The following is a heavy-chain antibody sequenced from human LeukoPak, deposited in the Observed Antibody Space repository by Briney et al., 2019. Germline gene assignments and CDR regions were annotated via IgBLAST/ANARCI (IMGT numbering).Heavy chain of an antibody. J-gene: IGHJ4*02. D-gene: IGHD3-9*01. V-gene: IGHV1-69*04. CDR1: GGTFSSYA. Sequence: GSSVKVSCKASGGTFSSYAISWVRQAPGQGLEWMGRIIPILGIANYAQKFQGRVTITADKSTSTAYMELSSLRSDDTAVYYCARGGDGDILTGLVFDYWGQGTLVTVSS. CDR2: IIPILGIA. CDR3: ARGGDGDILTGLVFDY.